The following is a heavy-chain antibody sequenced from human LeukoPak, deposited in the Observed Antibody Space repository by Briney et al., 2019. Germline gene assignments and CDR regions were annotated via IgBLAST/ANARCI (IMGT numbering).Heavy chain of an antibody. V-gene: IGHV1-58*01. Sequence: ASVKVSCKASGFTFTSSAVQWVRQARGQRLEWIGWTVVGSGNTNYAQKFQERVTITRDMSTSTAYMELSSLRSEDTAVYYCAADLGYYGFDLWGRGTLVTVSS. CDR2: TVVGSGNT. CDR3: AADLGYYGFDL. J-gene: IGHJ2*01. D-gene: IGHD3-10*01. CDR1: GFTFTSSA.